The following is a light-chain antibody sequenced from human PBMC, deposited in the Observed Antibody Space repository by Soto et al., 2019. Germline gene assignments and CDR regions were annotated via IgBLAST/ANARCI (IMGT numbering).Light chain of an antibody. V-gene: IGLV2-8*01. CDR1: SSDVGDYNY. CDR3: SSYAGSDNYV. J-gene: IGLJ1*01. Sequence: QSVLTQPPSASGSPGQSVTISCTGTSSDVGDYNYVSWYQHHPGKAPKLMIYEVSKRPSGVPDRFSGSKSGNTASLTVSGLQAEDEADYYCSSYAGSDNYVFGTGTKVTVL. CDR2: EVS.